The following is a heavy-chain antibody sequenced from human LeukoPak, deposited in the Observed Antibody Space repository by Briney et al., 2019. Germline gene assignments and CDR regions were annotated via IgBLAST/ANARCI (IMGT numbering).Heavy chain of an antibody. CDR3: ASALTTVTPHFHR. CDR1: GFTFSSYW. CDR2: IHHYGSSD. D-gene: IGHD4-17*01. J-gene: IGHJ4*02. Sequence: PGGSLRLSCVPPGFTFSSYWTHWVRQTPEKGRGWVSRIHHYGSSDTDADSEKGQFTISRDNDKNTVYLQRNSLRDEDTGVYYCASALTTVTPHFHRGGQGTLVTVSS. V-gene: IGHV3-74*01.